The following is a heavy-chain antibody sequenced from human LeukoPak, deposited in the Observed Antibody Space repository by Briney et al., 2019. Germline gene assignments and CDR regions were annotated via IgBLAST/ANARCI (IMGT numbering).Heavy chain of an antibody. CDR3: AREDYYDSSGYYYRLWAFDI. Sequence: ASVTVSCKASGGTFSSYAISWVRQAPGQGLEWMGGIIPIFGTANYAQKFQGRVTITTDESTSTAYMELSSLRSEDTAVYYCAREDYYDSSGYYYRLWAFDIWGQGTLVTVSS. J-gene: IGHJ4*02. V-gene: IGHV1-69*05. CDR2: IIPIFGTA. D-gene: IGHD3-22*01. CDR1: GGTFSSYA.